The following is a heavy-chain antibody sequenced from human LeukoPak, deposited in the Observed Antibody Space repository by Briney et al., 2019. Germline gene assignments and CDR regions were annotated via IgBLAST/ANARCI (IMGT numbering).Heavy chain of an antibody. CDR2: IADDGGVK. D-gene: IGHD3-3*01. CDR1: GITFSRHG. Sequence: GGSLRLSCVASGITFSRHGMDWVRQARGKGLEWVAVIADDGGVKQYADSVKGRFTVSRDNSKSTLYLQMNGLSVEDTAIYYCAREATWGEWYFDHWGQGTPVTVSS. CDR3: AREATWGEWYFDH. J-gene: IGHJ4*02. V-gene: IGHV3-30*03.